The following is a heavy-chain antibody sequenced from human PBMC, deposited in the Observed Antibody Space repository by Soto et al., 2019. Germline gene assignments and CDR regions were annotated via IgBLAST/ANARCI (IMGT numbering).Heavy chain of an antibody. J-gene: IGHJ4*02. CDR1: GYTFTSYA. D-gene: IGHD3-22*01. V-gene: IGHV1-46*01. CDR2: INPSDGTT. CDR3: ARVDRSGYLGMYYFDN. Sequence: ASVKVSCKASGYTFTSYAMHWVRQAPGQGLEWMGIINPSDGTTTYAQKFQGRVSMTRDKSTSTLYMELSSLSSEDTALYYCARVDRSGYLGMYYFDNWGRGPQVTVSS.